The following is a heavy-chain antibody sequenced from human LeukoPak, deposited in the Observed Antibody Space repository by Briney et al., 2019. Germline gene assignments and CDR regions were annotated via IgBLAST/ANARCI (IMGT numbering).Heavy chain of an antibody. CDR1: GFTFSSYW. D-gene: IGHD3-10*01. Sequence: PRGSLRLSCAASGFTFSSYWMHWVRQAPGKGLVWVSRINSDGSSTSYADSVKGRFTISRDNAKNTLYLQMNSLRAEDTAVYYCASKLSYGIFDYWGQGTLVTVSS. CDR2: INSDGSST. CDR3: ASKLSYGIFDY. J-gene: IGHJ4*02. V-gene: IGHV3-74*01.